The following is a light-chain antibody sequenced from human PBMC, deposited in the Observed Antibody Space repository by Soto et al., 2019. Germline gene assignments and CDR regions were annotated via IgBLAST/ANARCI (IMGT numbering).Light chain of an antibody. J-gene: IGKJ1*01. Sequence: EIVMTQSPLSLPVTPGEPASISCRSSQSLLHSNGYNYLDWYLQKPGQSPQLLIYLGSNRASGVPDRFSGSGSGTDFTLKISRVEADDVGVYYCMQALQTSWTFGQGTKVEIK. CDR1: QSLLHSNGYNY. CDR2: LGS. V-gene: IGKV2-28*01. CDR3: MQALQTSWT.